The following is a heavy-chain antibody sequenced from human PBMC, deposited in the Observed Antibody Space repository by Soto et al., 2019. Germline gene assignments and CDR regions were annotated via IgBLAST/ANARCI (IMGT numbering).Heavy chain of an antibody. CDR1: GFTFSSYG. J-gene: IGHJ4*02. Sequence: QAGGSLRLSCAASGFTFSSYGMHWVRQAPGKGLEWVAVISYDGSNKYYADSVKGRFTISRDNSKNTLYLQMNSLRAEDTAVYYCAKEGPGYDFWSGYLYYFDYWGQGTLVTVSS. CDR3: AKEGPGYDFWSGYLYYFDY. V-gene: IGHV3-30*18. CDR2: ISYDGSNK. D-gene: IGHD3-3*01.